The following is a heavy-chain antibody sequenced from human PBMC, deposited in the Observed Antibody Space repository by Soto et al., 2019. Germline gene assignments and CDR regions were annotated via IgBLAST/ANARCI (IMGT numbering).Heavy chain of an antibody. Sequence: PGGSLRLSCEASGFPFSRYSLNWVRQAPGKGLEWVSYISSSSSLIYYADSVKGRFTVSRDNAKNSLYLQMNSLRDEDTAVYYCATRSNTFDKWGQGTLVTVSS. CDR2: ISSSSSLI. CDR1: GFPFSRYS. D-gene: IGHD5-18*01. V-gene: IGHV3-48*02. CDR3: ATRSNTFDK. J-gene: IGHJ4*02.